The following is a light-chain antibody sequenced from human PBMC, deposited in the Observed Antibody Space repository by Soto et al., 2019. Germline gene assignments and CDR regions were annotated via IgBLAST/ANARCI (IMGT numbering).Light chain of an antibody. V-gene: IGKV3-20*01. Sequence: EIILTHSPVTLSVSPCERATLSFRASQSVGSNLAWYQQKPGQAPRLLIYDASNRATGIPDRFSGSGSGTDFTLTISRLEPEDFAVYYCQQYGSSGTFGQGTKVDIK. CDR1: QSVGSN. CDR3: QQYGSSGT. J-gene: IGKJ1*01. CDR2: DAS.